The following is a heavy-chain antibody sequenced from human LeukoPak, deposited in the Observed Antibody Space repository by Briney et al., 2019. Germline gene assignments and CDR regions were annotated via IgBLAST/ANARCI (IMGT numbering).Heavy chain of an antibody. CDR1: GGSISSSSYY. CDR3: ARRWRAVAANLYNWFDP. Sequence: PSETLSLTCTVSGGSISSSSYYWGWIRQPPGKGLEWIGSIYYSGSTYYNPSLKSRVTISVDTSKNQFSLKLSSVTAADTAVYYCARRWRAVAANLYNWFDPWGQGTLVTVSS. V-gene: IGHV4-39*07. J-gene: IGHJ5*02. D-gene: IGHD6-19*01. CDR2: IYYSGST.